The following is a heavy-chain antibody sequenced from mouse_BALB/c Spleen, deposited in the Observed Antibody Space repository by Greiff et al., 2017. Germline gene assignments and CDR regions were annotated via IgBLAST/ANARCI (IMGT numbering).Heavy chain of an antibody. CDR2: ISYSGST. J-gene: IGHJ3*01. V-gene: IGHV3-2*02. CDR3: ARGGYSPWFAY. D-gene: IGHD2-3*01. CDR1: GYSITSDYA. Sequence: EVQLQESGPGLVKPSQSLSLTCTVTGYSITSDYAWNWIRQFPGNKLEWMGYISYSGSTSYNPSLKSRISITRDTSKNQFFLQLNSVTTEDTATYYCARGGYSPWFAYWGQGTLVTVSA.